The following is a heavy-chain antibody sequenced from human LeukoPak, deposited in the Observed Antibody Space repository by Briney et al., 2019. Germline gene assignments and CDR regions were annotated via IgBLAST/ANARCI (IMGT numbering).Heavy chain of an antibody. J-gene: IGHJ6*02. V-gene: IGHV4-34*01. Sequence: SETLSLTCAVSGGSFSGYYWSWIRQPPGKGLGWIGEINHSGSTNYHPSLKSRVTISVDTSKNQFSLKRRSVTAADTVVYYCARMDVWGQGTTVTVSS. CDR2: INHSGST. CDR1: GGSFSGYY. CDR3: ARMDV.